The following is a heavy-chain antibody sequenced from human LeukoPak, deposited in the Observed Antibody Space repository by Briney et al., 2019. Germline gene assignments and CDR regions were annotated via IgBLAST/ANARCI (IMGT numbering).Heavy chain of an antibody. Sequence: ALRLSCAASGFTFSNYGMHWVRQAPGKGLEWVAVIWYDGSNKYYADSVKGRFTISRDNSKNTLYLQMNSLRAEDTAVYYCARDPGSSWDYWGQGTLVTVSS. V-gene: IGHV3-33*08. D-gene: IGHD6-13*01. CDR2: IWYDGSNK. J-gene: IGHJ4*02. CDR3: ARDPGSSWDY. CDR1: GFTFSNYG.